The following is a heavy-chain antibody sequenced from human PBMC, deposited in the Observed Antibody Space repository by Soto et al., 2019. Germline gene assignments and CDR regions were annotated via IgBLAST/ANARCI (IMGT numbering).Heavy chain of an antibody. Sequence: PGGSLRLSCAASGFTFSTYWMHWVRQAPGKGLVWVSHINHDGSVTNYADSVKGRFTISRDNAKNTLYLQMNSLRAEDTAVYYCVRASTSIDYFGMDDWGQGTTVTVSS. CDR2: INHDGSVT. V-gene: IGHV3-74*01. CDR1: GFTFSTYW. J-gene: IGHJ6*02. CDR3: VRASTSIDYFGMDD.